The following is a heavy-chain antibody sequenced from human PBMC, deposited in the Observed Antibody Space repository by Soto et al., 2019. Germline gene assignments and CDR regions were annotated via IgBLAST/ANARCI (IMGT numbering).Heavy chain of an antibody. V-gene: IGHV4-39*01. CDR1: GDSIRSTSYY. CDR3: ARHLFFYYYMDV. CDR2: IYYGGST. Sequence: SETLSLTCTVPGDSIRSTSYYWGWIRQAPGKGLEWIGTIYYGGSTDYNPSLKSRVTISEDTSRNQFSLKLSSVTAADTAVYYWARHLFFYYYMDVGGTGTTVTVSS. J-gene: IGHJ6*03. D-gene: IGHD3-3*01.